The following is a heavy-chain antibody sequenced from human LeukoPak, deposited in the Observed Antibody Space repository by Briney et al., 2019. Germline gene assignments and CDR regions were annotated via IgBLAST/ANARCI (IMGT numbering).Heavy chain of an antibody. Sequence: SVKVSCKASGGTFSSYAISWVRQAPGQGLEWMGRIIPILGIANYAQKFQGRVTITADKSTSTAYMELSSLRSEDTAVYYCASYGYDYVWGSYRYTDDAFDIWGQGTMVTVSS. CDR3: ASYGYDYVWGSYRYTDDAFDI. V-gene: IGHV1-69*04. CDR2: IIPILGIA. J-gene: IGHJ3*02. D-gene: IGHD3-16*02. CDR1: GGTFSSYA.